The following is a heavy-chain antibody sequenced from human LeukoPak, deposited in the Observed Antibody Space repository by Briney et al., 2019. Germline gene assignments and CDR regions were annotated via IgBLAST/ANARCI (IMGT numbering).Heavy chain of an antibody. CDR2: ISWDGGST. D-gene: IGHD2-2*01. V-gene: IGHV3-43*01. CDR1: GFIFDDYT. CDR3: AKGASRGFYYYMDV. Sequence: PGGSLRLSCAASGFIFDDYTIHWVRQVPGKGLEWVSVISWDGGSTYFAESVKGRFTMSRDNSKNSPYLQMNSLRTEDTALYYCAKGASRGFYYYMDVWGKGTTVTVSS. J-gene: IGHJ6*03.